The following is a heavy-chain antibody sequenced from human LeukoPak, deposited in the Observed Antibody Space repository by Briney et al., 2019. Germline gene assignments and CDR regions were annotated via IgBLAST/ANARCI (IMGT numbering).Heavy chain of an antibody. CDR2: IIPILGIA. D-gene: IGHD3-10*01. J-gene: IGHJ4*02. CDR3: AREIHPGRGVFFDY. Sequence: SVKVSCKASGGTFSSYAISWVRQAPGQGLEWMGRIIPILGIANYAQKFQGRVTITADKSTSTAYMELSSLRSEDTAVYCCAREIHPGRGVFFDYWGQGTLVTVSS. V-gene: IGHV1-69*04. CDR1: GGTFSSYA.